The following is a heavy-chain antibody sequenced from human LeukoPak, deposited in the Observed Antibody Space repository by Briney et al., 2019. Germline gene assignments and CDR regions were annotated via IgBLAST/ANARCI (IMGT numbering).Heavy chain of an antibody. V-gene: IGHV3-53*01. CDR2: IYSGGST. J-gene: IGHJ4*02. D-gene: IGHD1-26*01. Sequence: GGSLRLSCAASGFTVSSNYMSWVRQAPGKGLEWVSVIYSGGSTYYADSVKGRFTISRDNSKNTLYLQMNSLRAEDTAVYYCAIDHSGSYYVGGIDYWGQGTLVTVSS. CDR1: GFTVSSNY. CDR3: AIDHSGSYYVGGIDY.